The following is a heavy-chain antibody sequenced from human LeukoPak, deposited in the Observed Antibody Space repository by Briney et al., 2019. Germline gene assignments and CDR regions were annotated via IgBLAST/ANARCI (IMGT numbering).Heavy chain of an antibody. J-gene: IGHJ4*02. CDR1: GGSISSSSYY. CDR3: ARTELERRGYYFDY. CDR2: IYYSGST. Sequence: SETLSLTCTVSGGSISSSSYYWGWIRQPPGKGLEWIGTIYYSGSTYYNPSLKSRVTISVDTSKNQFSLKLSSVTAADTAVYYCARTELERRGYYFDYWGQGTLVTVSS. V-gene: IGHV4-39*07. D-gene: IGHD1-1*01.